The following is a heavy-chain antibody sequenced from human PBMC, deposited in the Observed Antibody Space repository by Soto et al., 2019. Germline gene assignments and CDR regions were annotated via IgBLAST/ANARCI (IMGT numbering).Heavy chain of an antibody. CDR1: GYTFTSYA. D-gene: IGHD3-10*01. V-gene: IGHV1-3*01. CDR2: INAGNGNT. J-gene: IGHJ4*02. Sequence: QVRLVQSGAEVKKPGASVKVSCKASGYTFTSYAMHWVRQAPGQRLEWMGWINAGNGNTKYSQKFQGRVTITRDTSASTAYMELSSLRSEDTAVYYCARGSMVRGVDYWGQGTLVTVSS. CDR3: ARGSMVRGVDY.